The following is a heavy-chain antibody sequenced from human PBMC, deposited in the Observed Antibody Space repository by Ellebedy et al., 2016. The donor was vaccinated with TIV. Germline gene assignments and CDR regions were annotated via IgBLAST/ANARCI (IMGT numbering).Heavy chain of an antibody. Sequence: GGSLRLXXAASGFTFNFYSMNWVRQAAGKGLEWISYIVGTGTTTYYADSVKGRFTISRDDAKNSLYLHMNSLRDEDTAVYYCARRGNYLGDAFDIWGRGAMVIVSS. V-gene: IGHV3-48*02. CDR3: ARRGNYLGDAFDI. CDR1: GFTFNFYS. J-gene: IGHJ3*02. D-gene: IGHD1-26*01. CDR2: IVGTGTTT.